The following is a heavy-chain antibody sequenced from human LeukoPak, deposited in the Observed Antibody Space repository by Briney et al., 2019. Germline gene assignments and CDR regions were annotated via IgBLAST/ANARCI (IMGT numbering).Heavy chain of an antibody. Sequence: ASVKVSCKASGYTFTSYYMHWVRQAPGQGLEWMGIINPSGGSTVYAQKFQGRVTMTRDMSTSTVYMELSSLRSDDTAVYYCARWGGHDYGDYRDYWGQGTLVTVSS. CDR1: GYTFTSYY. CDR2: INPSGGST. J-gene: IGHJ4*02. CDR3: ARWGGHDYGDYRDY. V-gene: IGHV1-46*01. D-gene: IGHD4-17*01.